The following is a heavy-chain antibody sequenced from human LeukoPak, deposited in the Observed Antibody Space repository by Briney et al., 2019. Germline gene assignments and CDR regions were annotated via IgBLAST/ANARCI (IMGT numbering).Heavy chain of an antibody. CDR3: TRGEGYYGSGNFLVW. CDR1: GGSISTYY. Sequence: PSETLSLTCSVSGGSISTYYWNWIRQPPGKGLEWIGYIHYSGNTYYNPSLKSRVTISVDTSKNQFSLKLSSVTAADTAVYYCTRGEGYYGSGNFLVWWGQGTLVTVSP. D-gene: IGHD3-10*01. J-gene: IGHJ4*02. CDR2: IHYSGNT. V-gene: IGHV4-59*01.